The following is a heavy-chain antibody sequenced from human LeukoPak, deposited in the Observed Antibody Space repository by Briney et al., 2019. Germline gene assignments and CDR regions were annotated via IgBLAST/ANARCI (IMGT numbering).Heavy chain of an antibody. CDR1: GFTFSSYG. D-gene: IGHD4-17*01. V-gene: IGHV3-30*02. Sequence: GGSLRLSCAASGFTFSSYGMHWVRQAPGKGLEWVAFIRYDGSNKHYADSVEGRFSISRDNSKNMLDLQMNSLRAEDTAVYYCAKVMEDYGDYGVVDYWGQGTLVTVSS. J-gene: IGHJ4*02. CDR3: AKVMEDYGDYGVVDY. CDR2: IRYDGSNK.